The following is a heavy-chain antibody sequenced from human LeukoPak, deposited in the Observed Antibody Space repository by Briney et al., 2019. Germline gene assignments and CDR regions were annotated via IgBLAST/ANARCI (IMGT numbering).Heavy chain of an antibody. CDR3: AKGGVSSGWYFEVFDY. CDR2: ISGSCGST. J-gene: IGHJ4*02. V-gene: IGHV3-23*01. Sequence: WGSLRLSCAASGGTFSSYAMSWVRQAPGKGLEWVSAISGSCGSTYYADSVKGRFTISRDDSKNTLYLQMTSLRAEDQAVSYCAKGGVSSGWYFEVFDYWGQGNLVTVSS. D-gene: IGHD6-19*01. CDR1: GGTFSSYA.